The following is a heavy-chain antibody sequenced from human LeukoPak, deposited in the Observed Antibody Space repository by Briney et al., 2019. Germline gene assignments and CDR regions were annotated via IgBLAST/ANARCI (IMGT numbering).Heavy chain of an antibody. V-gene: IGHV3-23*01. CDR2: ISGSGGST. D-gene: IGHD2-2*01. CDR1: GFTFSSYG. Sequence: GGSLRLSCAASGFTFSSYGMSWVRQAPGKGLEWVSAISGSGGSTYYADSVKGRFTISRDNSKNTLYLQMNSLRAEDTAVYYCAKAKGDCSSTSCYKEFDYWGQGTLVTVSS. J-gene: IGHJ4*02. CDR3: AKAKGDCSSTSCYKEFDY.